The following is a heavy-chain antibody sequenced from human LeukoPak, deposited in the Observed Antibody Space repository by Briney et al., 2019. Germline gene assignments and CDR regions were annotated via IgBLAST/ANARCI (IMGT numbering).Heavy chain of an antibody. CDR2: IRGTGGST. Sequence: GGSLRLSCAASGFTFSSYAMSWVRQAPGKGLEWVSGIRGTGGSTYYADSVKGRFTISRDNSRNTLYLQMNSLRAEDTAVYYCAKPPGYCSSTSCPWDYWGQGTLVTVSS. J-gene: IGHJ4*02. CDR3: AKPPGYCSSTSCPWDY. V-gene: IGHV3-23*01. D-gene: IGHD2-2*01. CDR1: GFTFSSYA.